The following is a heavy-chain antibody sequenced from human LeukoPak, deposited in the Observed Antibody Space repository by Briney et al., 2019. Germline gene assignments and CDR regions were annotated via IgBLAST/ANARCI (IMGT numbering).Heavy chain of an antibody. V-gene: IGHV1-2*02. D-gene: IGHD5-24*01. CDR3: ARDQKREALYYDMDV. J-gene: IGHJ6*03. CDR2: INPNSGGT. Sequence: GASVKVSCKASGYTFTDYYMHWVRQAPGQGLEWMGWINPNSGGTKYAQKFLGRVTMTRDTSITTAYMELSRLKSDDTAVYYCARDQKREALYYDMDVWGKGTKVTV. CDR1: GYTFTDYY.